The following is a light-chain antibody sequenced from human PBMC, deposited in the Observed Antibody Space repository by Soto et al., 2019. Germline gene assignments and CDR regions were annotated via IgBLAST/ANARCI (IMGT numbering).Light chain of an antibody. J-gene: IGKJ1*01. CDR1: QSLTNNY. Sequence: EIVLTQSPGTLSLSPVERATLSCRASQSLTNNYFAWYQQKPGRALRLLIDGASTRATGIPDGFSGSGSGTDFTLTISRLEPEDVAVYYCQQYEAVVTFGQGTKVDI. V-gene: IGKV3-20*01. CDR3: QQYEAVVT. CDR2: GAS.